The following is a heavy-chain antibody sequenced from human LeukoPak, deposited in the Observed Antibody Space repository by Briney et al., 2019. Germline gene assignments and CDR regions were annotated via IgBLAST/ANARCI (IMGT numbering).Heavy chain of an antibody. J-gene: IGHJ4*02. V-gene: IGHV4-61*01. Sequence: PSETLSLTCTVSGDPISSYGDDSNYKWTWIRQPPGKGLEWIGYVYYSGSTNYNPSLKSRVTISVDTSKNQLSLKLTSVTAADTAIYYCAREYSGFDYWGQGTLVTVSS. CDR3: AREYSGFDY. D-gene: IGHD5-12*01. CDR2: VYYSGST. CDR1: GDPISSYGDDSNYK.